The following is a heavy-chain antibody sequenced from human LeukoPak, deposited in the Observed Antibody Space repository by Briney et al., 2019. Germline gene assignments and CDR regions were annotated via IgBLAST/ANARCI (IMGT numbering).Heavy chain of an antibody. CDR3: ARRTQGWLLLSNFDY. J-gene: IGHJ4*02. Sequence: SETLSLTCAVYGGSFSGYYWSWLRQPPGKGLEWIGEINHSGSTNYNPSLKSRVTISVDTSKNQFSLKLSSATAADTAVYYCARRTQGWLLLSNFDYWGQGTLVTVSS. CDR1: GGSFSGYY. V-gene: IGHV4-34*01. CDR2: INHSGST. D-gene: IGHD3-22*01.